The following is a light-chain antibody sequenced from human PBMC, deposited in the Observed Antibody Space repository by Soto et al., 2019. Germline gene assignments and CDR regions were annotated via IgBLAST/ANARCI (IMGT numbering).Light chain of an antibody. CDR3: QQYNDWPLT. V-gene: IGKV3-15*01. J-gene: IGKJ4*01. CDR1: QSINNN. Sequence: EIVMTQSPATLSVSPGERATLSCRASQSINNNLAWYQHKRGQGPRLLIYGASSRATGTPARFSGSGSGTGFTLTISSLQSEDFAIYDCQQYNDWPLTFGGGTKVEIK. CDR2: GAS.